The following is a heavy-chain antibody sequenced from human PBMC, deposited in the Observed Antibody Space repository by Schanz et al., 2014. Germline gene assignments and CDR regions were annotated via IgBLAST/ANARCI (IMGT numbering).Heavy chain of an antibody. D-gene: IGHD4-17*01. V-gene: IGHV1-69*09. Sequence: QVHLVQSGAEVHKPGSSVKVSCKASGGTFSSYTISWVPQAPGQGLEWMGRIIPILGIANYAQNFQCRVTIAADKSTSTAYMELTSLNSDDAAVYYCATLDYADSVSWGQGTLVTVSS. CDR2: IIPILGIA. CDR3: ATLDYADSVS. CDR1: GGTFSSYT. J-gene: IGHJ5*02.